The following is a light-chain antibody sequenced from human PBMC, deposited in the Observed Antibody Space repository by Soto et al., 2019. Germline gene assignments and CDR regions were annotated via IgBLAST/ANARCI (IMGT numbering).Light chain of an antibody. CDR2: DAS. Sequence: EIVLTQSPGTLSLSPGERATLSCRASQSVSSRYLAWYQQKPGQAPRLLIYDASYRAPGIPDRFSGSGSGTAFTLTISRLKPEDFEVYYCQQYGSSYTFGPGTKVDIK. V-gene: IGKV3-20*01. J-gene: IGKJ3*01. CDR3: QQYGSSYT. CDR1: QSVSSRY.